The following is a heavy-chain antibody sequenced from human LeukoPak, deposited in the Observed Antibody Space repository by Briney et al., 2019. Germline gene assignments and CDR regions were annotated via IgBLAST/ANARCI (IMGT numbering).Heavy chain of an antibody. V-gene: IGHV3-21*04. CDR3: VKGRETHYFFYHMDV. D-gene: IGHD5-24*01. CDR2: ISGTGSAV. CDR1: GFSSFTST. J-gene: IGHJ6*03. Sequence: GGSRRLSCAPRGFSSFTSTMKWGRQAPGKGLEWVSGISGTGSAVGYADSVKGRFTVSRDTSKRTVYLQMSGLRVDDTATYYCVKGRETHYFFYHMDVWRKGTPVTVSS.